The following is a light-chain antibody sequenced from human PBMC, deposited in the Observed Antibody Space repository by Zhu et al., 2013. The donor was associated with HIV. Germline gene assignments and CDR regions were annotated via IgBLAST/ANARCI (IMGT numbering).Light chain of an antibody. V-gene: IGKV3-20*01. J-gene: IGKJ5*01. CDR1: QSVSSSY. CDR3: QQYGWPPDT. CDR2: GAS. Sequence: EIVLTQSPGTLSLSPGERATLSCRASQSVSSSYLAWYQQKYGQAPRLLIYGASRRATGIPDRFSAGGSGTDFTLTISSLQPEDFAVYYCQQYGWPPDTFGQGTTGHQT.